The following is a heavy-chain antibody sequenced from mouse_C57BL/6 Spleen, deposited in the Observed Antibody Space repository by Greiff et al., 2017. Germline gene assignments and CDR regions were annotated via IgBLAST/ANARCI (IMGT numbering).Heavy chain of an antibody. CDR2: IYPGNGDT. D-gene: IGHD4-1*02. J-gene: IGHJ1*03. Sequence: QVQLQQSGAELVKPGASVKMSCKASGYTFTSYSMHWVKQTPRQGLEWIGAIYPGNGDTSYNKKFKGKATLTVDKSSSTAYMQLSSLTSEDSAVYFCATTGAGDFDGWGTGTTVTVSS. V-gene: IGHV1-12*01. CDR3: ATTGAGDFDG. CDR1: GYTFTSYS.